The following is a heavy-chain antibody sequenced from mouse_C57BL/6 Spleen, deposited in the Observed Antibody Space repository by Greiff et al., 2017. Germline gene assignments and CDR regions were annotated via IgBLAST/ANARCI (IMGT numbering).Heavy chain of an antibody. J-gene: IGHJ3*01. CDR2: IDPENGDT. D-gene: IGHD2-1*01. V-gene: IGHV14-4*01. Sequence: EVQLQQSGAELVRPGASVKLSCTASGFNIKDDYMHWVKQRPEPGLEWIGWIDPENGDTEYASKFQGKATITADTSSNTAYLQLSSLTSEDTAVYYCTKRDYGNLRFAYWGQGTLVTVSA. CDR1: GFNIKDDY. CDR3: TKRDYGNLRFAY.